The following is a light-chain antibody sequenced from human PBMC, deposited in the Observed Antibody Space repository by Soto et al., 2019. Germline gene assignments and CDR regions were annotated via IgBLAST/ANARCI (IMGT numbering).Light chain of an antibody. V-gene: IGKV3-11*01. Sequence: EIVLTQSPATLSLSPGERATLSCRASQSVSSYLAWYQQKPGQAPRLLIYDASNRATGIPARFSGSGSGTDFTLTIDSLEPEDFAVYYGQQRSSWPLTFGQGTKLEIK. J-gene: IGKJ2*01. CDR1: QSVSSY. CDR3: QQRSSWPLT. CDR2: DAS.